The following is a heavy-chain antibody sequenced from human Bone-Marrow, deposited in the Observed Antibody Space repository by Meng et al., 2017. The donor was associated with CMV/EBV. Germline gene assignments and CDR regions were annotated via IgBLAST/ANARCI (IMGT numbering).Heavy chain of an antibody. V-gene: IGHV1-18*01. CDR3: AREGCSSTSCRQHPPQYYYYYGMDV. J-gene: IGHJ6*02. D-gene: IGHD2-2*01. CDR1: GYTFTSYG. Sequence: ASVKVSCKASGYTFTSYGISWVRQAPGQGLEWMGWISAYNGNTNYAQKLQGRVTMTTDTSTSTAYMELRSLRSDDTAVYYCAREGCSSTSCRQHPPQYYYYYGMDVWGQGTTVTVSS. CDR2: ISAYNGNT.